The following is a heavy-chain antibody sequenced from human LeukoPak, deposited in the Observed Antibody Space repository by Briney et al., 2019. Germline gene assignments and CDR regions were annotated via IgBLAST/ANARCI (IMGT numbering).Heavy chain of an antibody. V-gene: IGHV3-21*01. CDR2: ISSIGSYI. Sequence: GGSLRLSCAASGFTFSSYSMNWGRQAPGKGLEWVSFISSIGSYIYYADSVKGRFTISRDNAKNSLYLHMNSLRAEDTAVYYCASGPDVGFDYWGQGTLVTVSS. CDR3: ASGPDVGFDY. D-gene: IGHD3-16*01. CDR1: GFTFSSYS. J-gene: IGHJ4*02.